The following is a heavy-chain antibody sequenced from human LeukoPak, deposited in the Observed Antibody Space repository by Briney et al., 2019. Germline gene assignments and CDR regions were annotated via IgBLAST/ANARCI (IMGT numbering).Heavy chain of an antibody. Sequence: PGGSLRLSCAASRFIFSTYSMNWVRQAPGKGLEWVSYISDSSSYTYYADSVKGRFTIFRDNAKNSLYLQMNSLRAEDTAIYYCARDREEQARIGGMDVWGQGTTVIVSS. CDR3: ARDREEQARIGGMDV. J-gene: IGHJ6*02. V-gene: IGHV3-21*04. CDR1: RFIFSTYS. CDR2: ISDSSSYT. D-gene: IGHD3-16*01.